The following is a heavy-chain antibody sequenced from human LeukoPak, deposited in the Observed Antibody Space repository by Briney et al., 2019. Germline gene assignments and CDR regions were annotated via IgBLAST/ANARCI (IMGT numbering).Heavy chain of an antibody. CDR1: PFTFSSDG. J-gene: IGHJ4*02. V-gene: IGHV3-30*02. D-gene: IGHD6-19*01. CDR3: ANTMYGSAWSPFDY. Sequence: GGSLRLSCAASPFTFSSDGMRWVRQAPGKGLEWVAFIQYDGSKRYYADSVKGGFTISRDDSRNTVYLQRNSLRPEDTALYYVANTMYGSAWSPFDYWGRGTLVTVSS. CDR2: IQYDGSKR.